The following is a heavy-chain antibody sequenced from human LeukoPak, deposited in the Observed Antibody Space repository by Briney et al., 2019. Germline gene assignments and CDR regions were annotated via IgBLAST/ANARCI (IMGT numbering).Heavy chain of an antibody. J-gene: IGHJ4*02. D-gene: IGHD2-15*01. CDR2: IYYSGTT. CDR1: GASINTYY. CDR3: ASHCSGGTCYRYYFDN. V-gene: IGHV4-59*12. Sequence: SETLSLTCTVSGASINTYYWSWIRQPPGKGLEWIGYIYYSGTTSSNPSLKTRVTISIDTSKNQFSLKLNSVTAADTAVYYCASHCSGGTCYRYYFDNWGQGTLVTVSS.